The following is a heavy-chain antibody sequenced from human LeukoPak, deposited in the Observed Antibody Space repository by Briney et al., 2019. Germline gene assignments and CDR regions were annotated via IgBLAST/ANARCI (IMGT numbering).Heavy chain of an antibody. V-gene: IGHV1-2*02. D-gene: IGHD6-13*01. J-gene: IGHJ4*02. CDR1: GYTFTGYY. CDR3: ARDAGLAYSSSWYGDFDY. Sequence: ASVKVSCKASGYTFTGYYMHWVRQAPGQGLEWMGWINPNSGGTNYAQKFQGRVTMTRDTSISTAYMELSRLRSDDTAVYYCARDAGLAYSSSWYGDFDYWGQGTLVTVSS. CDR2: INPNSGGT.